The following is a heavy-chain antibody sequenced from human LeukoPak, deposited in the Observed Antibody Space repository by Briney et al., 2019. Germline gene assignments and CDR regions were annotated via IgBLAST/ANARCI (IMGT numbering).Heavy chain of an antibody. CDR3: ARDESYYDFWSGYYQNWFDP. D-gene: IGHD3-3*01. Sequence: SETLSLTCAVYGGSFSGYYWSWIRQPPGKGLEWIGEINHSGSTNYKPSLKSRVTISVDTSKNQFSLKLSSVTAADTAVYYCARDESYYDFWSGYYQNWFDPWGQGTLVTVPS. CDR1: GGSFSGYY. J-gene: IGHJ5*02. CDR2: INHSGST. V-gene: IGHV4-34*01.